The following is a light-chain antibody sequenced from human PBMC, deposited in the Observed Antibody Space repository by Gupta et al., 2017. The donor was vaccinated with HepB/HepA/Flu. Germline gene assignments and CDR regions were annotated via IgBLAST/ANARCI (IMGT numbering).Light chain of an antibody. CDR2: DVH. CDR1: SSDVGGYNS. V-gene: IGLV2-14*01. J-gene: IGLJ3*02. CDR3: SSYTSGTTWV. Sequence: QSALTQPASVSGSPGQSITISCSGTSSDVGGYNSVSWHQQHPGKAPKLIIFDVHNRPSGVSNRFSGSKSGNTASLTISGLQAEDEADYYCSSYTSGTTWVFGGGTKVTVL.